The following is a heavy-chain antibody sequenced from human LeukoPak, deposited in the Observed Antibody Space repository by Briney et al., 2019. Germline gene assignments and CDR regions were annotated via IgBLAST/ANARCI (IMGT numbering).Heavy chain of an antibody. CDR2: INPKSGGT. V-gene: IGHV1-2*02. Sequence: ASVKVSCKASGYTFTGYYMHWVRQAPGQGLQWMGWINPKSGGTKYAQKFQGRVTMTRDTSISTAYMELSGLRSDDTAVYYCARGPPHSGFGRYYFDYWGQGALVTVSS. CDR1: GYTFTGYY. D-gene: IGHD3-22*01. CDR3: ARGPPHSGFGRYYFDY. J-gene: IGHJ4*02.